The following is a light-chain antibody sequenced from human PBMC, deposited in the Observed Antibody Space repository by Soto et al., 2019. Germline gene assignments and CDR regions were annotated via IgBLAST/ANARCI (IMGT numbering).Light chain of an antibody. J-gene: IGKJ4*01. Sequence: DIHMTQSPSTLSGSVGDRVNITCRASQTISSWLAWYQKKPGKAPKLLIYAASTLQSGVPSRFSGSGSGTDLTLTISSLQTEDFGNYYCQQSHNKFPLTFGGGTKVDIK. CDR2: AAS. CDR1: QTISSW. CDR3: QQSHNKFPLT. V-gene: IGKV1-5*01.